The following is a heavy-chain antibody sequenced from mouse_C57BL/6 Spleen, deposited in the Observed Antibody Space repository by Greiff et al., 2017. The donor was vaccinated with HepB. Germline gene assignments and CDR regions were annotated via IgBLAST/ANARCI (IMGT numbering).Heavy chain of an antibody. Sequence: VQLQQSGPELVKPGASVKISCKASGYSFTGYYMNWVKQSPEKSLEWIGEINPSTGGTTYNQKFKAKATLTVDKSSSTAYMQLKSLTSEDSAVYYCARLGTGYWGQGTTLTVSS. D-gene: IGHD4-1*01. CDR3: ARLGTGY. CDR2: INPSTGGT. J-gene: IGHJ2*01. CDR1: GYSFTGYY. V-gene: IGHV1-42*01.